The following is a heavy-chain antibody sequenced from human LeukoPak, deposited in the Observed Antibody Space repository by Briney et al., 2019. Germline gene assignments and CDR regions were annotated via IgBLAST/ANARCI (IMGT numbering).Heavy chain of an antibody. V-gene: IGHV1-18*01. CDR3: ARNKHPIFGGMDV. Sequence: SVTVSRKASRYTFTSYVIRWVRQAPGKGRAWVGWICAFNGNTHYAQKLQGRVTMTTDTSTSTAYIELRSVISDDTGVYYYARNKHPIFGGMDVWGQGTTVTVSS. D-gene: IGHD3-3*01. J-gene: IGHJ6*02. CDR1: RYTFTSYV. CDR2: ICAFNGNT.